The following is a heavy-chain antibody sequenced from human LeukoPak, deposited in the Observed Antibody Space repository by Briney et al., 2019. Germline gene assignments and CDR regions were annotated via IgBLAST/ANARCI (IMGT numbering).Heavy chain of an antibody. V-gene: IGHV4-34*01. CDR1: GGSFSGYY. CDR3: ARDKLYYFDY. CDR2: IKHSGST. D-gene: IGHD2-15*01. Sequence: PSETLSLTCAVYGGSFSGYYWSWIRQPPGKGLEWIGEIKHSGSTNCNPSLKSRVTISVDTSKNQFSLKLSSVTAADTAVYYCARDKLYYFDYWGQGTLVTVSS. J-gene: IGHJ4*02.